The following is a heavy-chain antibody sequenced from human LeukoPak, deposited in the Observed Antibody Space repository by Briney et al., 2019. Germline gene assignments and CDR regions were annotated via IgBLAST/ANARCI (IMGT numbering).Heavy chain of an antibody. Sequence: GGSLRLSCEASGFIFSSYAMSWVRQAPGKGLEWVSGISGSGDSTDYANSVKGRFTISRDNSKNTLYLQLNSLRAEDTAVYFRAKGRGSANSGSNYWGQGTLVTVSS. D-gene: IGHD1-26*01. J-gene: IGHJ4*02. CDR2: ISGSGDST. CDR3: AKGRGSANSGSNY. V-gene: IGHV3-23*01. CDR1: GFIFSSYA.